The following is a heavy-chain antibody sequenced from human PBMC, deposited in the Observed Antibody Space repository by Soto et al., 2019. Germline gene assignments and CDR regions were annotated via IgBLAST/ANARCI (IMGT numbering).Heavy chain of an antibody. V-gene: IGHV1-18*01. D-gene: IGHD3-3*01. CDR1: GYTFNAYG. CDR3: ARDPHEFWTSYWFDP. Sequence: ASVKVSCKTSGYTFNAYGINWVRQAPGQGLELMGWISAYDGKTTYAEKFQGRVTMTTDTSTSTAYMELRSLRSDDTAIYYCARDPHEFWTSYWFDPWGQGTPVTVSS. J-gene: IGHJ5*02. CDR2: ISAYDGKT.